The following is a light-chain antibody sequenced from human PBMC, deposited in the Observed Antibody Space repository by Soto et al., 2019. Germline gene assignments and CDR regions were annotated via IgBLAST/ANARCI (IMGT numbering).Light chain of an antibody. J-gene: IGKJ1*01. CDR3: QQYADWPKT. CDR1: QSVSDR. Sequence: EIVMTNSPDTLSVSPGERATLSCRASQSVSDRVVWYQQKSGQAPSLLIYAASTRAAGVPARFSGSGSGTEFTLTISSLQSEDFAVYFCQQYADWPKTFGQGTKVDIK. V-gene: IGKV3-15*01. CDR2: AAS.